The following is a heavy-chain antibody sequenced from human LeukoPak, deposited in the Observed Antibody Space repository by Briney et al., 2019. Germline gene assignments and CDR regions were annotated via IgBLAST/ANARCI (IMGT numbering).Heavy chain of an antibody. V-gene: IGHV4-34*01. CDR1: GGSFSGYY. CDR2: INHSGST. CDR3: ARGPLRSEVQLWLKGPFDY. J-gene: IGHJ4*02. Sequence: PSETLSLTCAVYGGSFSGYYWSWIRQPPGKGLEWIGEINHSGSTTYNPSLKSRVTISVATSKTQFSLTLSSVTAADTAVYYCARGPLRSEVQLWLKGPFDYWGQGTLVTVSS. D-gene: IGHD5-18*01.